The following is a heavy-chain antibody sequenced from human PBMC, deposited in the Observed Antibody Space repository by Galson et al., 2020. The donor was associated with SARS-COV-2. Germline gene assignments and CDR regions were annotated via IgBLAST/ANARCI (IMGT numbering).Heavy chain of an antibody. J-gene: IGHJ4*02. Sequence: SCAASGFTFSTYWMSWVRQAPGRGLEWVANIKQDGSDRYYVDSVKGRFTISTDNAKNSVHLQMNSLRAEDTAVYFCARDQDGYNDFWGQGTLVTVSS. CDR1: GFTFSTYW. V-gene: IGHV3-7*01. CDR2: IKQDGSDR. D-gene: IGHD5-12*01. CDR3: ARDQDGYNDF.